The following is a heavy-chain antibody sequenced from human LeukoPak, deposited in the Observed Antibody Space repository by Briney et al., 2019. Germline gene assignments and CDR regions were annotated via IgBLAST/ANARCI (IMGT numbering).Heavy chain of an antibody. CDR2: IYASGTT. CDR1: PGPISTGSYF. CDR3: ARAGYSYGSED. J-gene: IGHJ4*02. V-gene: IGHV4-61*02. Sequence: SQTLSLTCTVSPGPISTGSYFWSWIRQPAGKGLEWIGRIYASGTTHYNPSLKSRVTISVDTSKDQFSLHLTSVTAAYTAGYYGARAGYSYGSEDWGQGTLVTVSS. D-gene: IGHD5-18*01.